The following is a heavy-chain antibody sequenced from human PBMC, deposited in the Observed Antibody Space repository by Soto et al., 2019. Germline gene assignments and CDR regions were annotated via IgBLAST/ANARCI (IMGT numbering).Heavy chain of an antibody. CDR1: GFTFDDYA. D-gene: IGHD3-22*01. CDR3: TKGGYDSSAYYYASFDY. CDR2: ISWNGGNI. V-gene: IGHV3-9*01. Sequence: EVQLVESGGGLVQPGRSLRLSCAASGFTFDDYARHWVRQAPGKGLEWVSGISWNGGNIGYADSVKGRFTISRDNAKNSLSLQMNSLRAEATALYYCTKGGYDSSAYYYASFDYWGQGTLVTVSS. J-gene: IGHJ4*02.